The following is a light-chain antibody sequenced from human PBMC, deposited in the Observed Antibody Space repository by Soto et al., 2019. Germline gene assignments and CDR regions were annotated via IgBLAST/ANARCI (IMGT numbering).Light chain of an antibody. CDR2: ETS. V-gene: IGLV2-23*01. CDR3: FSFTSTTTHV. J-gene: IGLJ1*01. Sequence: QSVLTQPASVSGSPGQSVTISCTGTSSDLGSYKFVSWYQHHPGTVPKVIIYETSKRPSGVSDRFSGSKSGNTASLTISGLQAEDEADYYCFSFTSTTTHVFGSGTKVTVL. CDR1: SSDLGSYKF.